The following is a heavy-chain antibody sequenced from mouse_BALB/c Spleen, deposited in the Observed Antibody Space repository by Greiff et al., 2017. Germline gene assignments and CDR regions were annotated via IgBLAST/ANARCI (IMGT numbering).Heavy chain of an antibody. D-gene: IGHD2-14*01. J-gene: IGHJ4*01. Sequence: EVHLVESGGGLVKPGGSLKLSCAASGFTFSSYAMSWVRQSPEKRLEWVAEISSGGSYTYYPDTVTGRFTISRDNAKNTLYLEMSSLRSEDTAMYYCARERYDEGGYAMDYWGQGTSVTVSS. CDR3: ARERYDEGGYAMDY. V-gene: IGHV5-9-4*01. CDR2: ISSGGSYT. CDR1: GFTFSSYA.